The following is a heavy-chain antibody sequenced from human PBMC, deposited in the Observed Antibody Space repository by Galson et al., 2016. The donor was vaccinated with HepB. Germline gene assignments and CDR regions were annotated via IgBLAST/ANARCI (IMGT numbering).Heavy chain of an antibody. V-gene: IGHV3-48*04. J-gene: IGHJ4*02. Sequence: SLRLSCAASGFAFSSHSMNWVRQAPGKGLEWLAYIRGSRDKIYYGDSVKGRFTIARDNARNLLFLQMDGLRAEDTAVYFCARGDGTNWDFDYWGQGTLVTVSS. D-gene: IGHD7-27*01. CDR3: ARGDGTNWDFDY. CDR2: IRGSRDKI. CDR1: GFAFSSHS.